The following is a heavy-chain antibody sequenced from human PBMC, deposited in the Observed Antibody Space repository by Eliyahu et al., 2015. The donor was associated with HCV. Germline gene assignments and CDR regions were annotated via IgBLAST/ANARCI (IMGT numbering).Heavy chain of an antibody. J-gene: IGHJ4*02. D-gene: IGHD3-22*01. V-gene: IGHV3-74*01. CDR3: ARVYYDSGEDNFGY. CDR1: GFTFNSQW. Sequence: EVQLVESGGGLVQPGGSLRLSCAASGFTFNSQWMDWVRQAPGKGLVWVSRINSDGSNTGLADSVKGRFTISRDNAKNTLYLQMNSLRAEDTAVYYCARVYYDSGEDNFGYWGQGTLVTVSS. CDR2: INSDGSNT.